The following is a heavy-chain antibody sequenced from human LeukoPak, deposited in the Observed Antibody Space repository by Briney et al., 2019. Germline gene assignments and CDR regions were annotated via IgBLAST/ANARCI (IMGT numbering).Heavy chain of an antibody. V-gene: IGHV3-48*03. CDR1: GFDLRAYE. J-gene: IGHJ5*02. Sequence: GGSLRLSCAASGFDLRAYEMNWVRQAPGKGLEWIADITISGHTKNYADSVKGRFTISRDNARTSLYLQMNSLRVEDTGVYYCARGDPHADLWGQGTLVTVSS. CDR3: ARGDPHADL. CDR2: ITISGHTK.